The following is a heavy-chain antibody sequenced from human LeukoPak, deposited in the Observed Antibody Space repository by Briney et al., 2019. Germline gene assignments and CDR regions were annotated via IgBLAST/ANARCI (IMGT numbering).Heavy chain of an antibody. CDR1: GGSISSSSYY. J-gene: IGHJ4*02. CDR3: ARDAEYYFDY. Sequence: PSETLSLTCTVSGGSISSSSYYWGWIRQPPGKGLEWIGYIYYSGSTNYNPSLKSRVTISVDTSKNQFSLKLSSVTAADTAVYYCARDAEYYFDYWGQRTLVTVSS. CDR2: IYYSGST. V-gene: IGHV4-61*05.